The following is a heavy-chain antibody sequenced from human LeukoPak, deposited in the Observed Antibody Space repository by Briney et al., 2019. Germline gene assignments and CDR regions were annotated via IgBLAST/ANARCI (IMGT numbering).Heavy chain of an antibody. CDR2: IYYSGST. J-gene: IGHJ4*02. Sequence: SETLSLTCTVSGGSISSSSYYWGWIRQPPGKGLEWIGSIYYSGSTYYNPSLKSRVTISVDTSKNQFSLKLSSVTAADTAVYYCARRYYYDSSGPRGFDYWGQGTLVTVSS. V-gene: IGHV4-39*07. CDR1: GGSISSSSYY. D-gene: IGHD3-22*01. CDR3: ARRYYYDSSGPRGFDY.